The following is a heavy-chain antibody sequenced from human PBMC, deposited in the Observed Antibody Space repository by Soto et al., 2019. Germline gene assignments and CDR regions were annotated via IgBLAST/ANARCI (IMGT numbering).Heavy chain of an antibody. CDR2: ISSQAFGGTT. D-gene: IGHD3-22*01. CDR3: ATVYFYDSSADYYFDY. J-gene: IGHJ4*02. CDR1: GFTFDDYA. Sequence: GGSLRLSXTVSGFTFDDYAMSWVRQAPGKGLEWVGFISSQAFGGTTEYAASVEGRFTISTDESKTIAYLQMNSLKAADTAVYFRATVYFYDSSADYYFDYWGQGTLVTVSS. V-gene: IGHV3-49*04.